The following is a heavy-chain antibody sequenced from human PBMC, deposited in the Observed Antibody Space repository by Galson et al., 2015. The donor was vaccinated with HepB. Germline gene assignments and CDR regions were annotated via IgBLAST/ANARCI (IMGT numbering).Heavy chain of an antibody. CDR1: GFTFSDYY. CDR3: ARATLDIVVVPAAKGSYYYYYMDV. CDR2: ISSSGSTI. Sequence: SLRLSCAASGFTFSDYYMSWIRQAPGKGLEWVSYISSSGSTIYYADSVKGRFTISRDNAKNSLYLQMNSLRAEDTAVYYCARATLDIVVVPAAKGSYYYYYMDVWGKGTTVTVSS. D-gene: IGHD2-2*03. J-gene: IGHJ6*03. V-gene: IGHV3-11*01.